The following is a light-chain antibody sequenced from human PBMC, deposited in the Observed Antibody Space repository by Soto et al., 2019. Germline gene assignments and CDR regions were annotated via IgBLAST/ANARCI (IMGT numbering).Light chain of an antibody. CDR2: AAS. J-gene: IGKJ1*01. CDR1: QGITIY. CDR3: QKYYSYPRK. V-gene: IGKV1-8*01. Sequence: IWMTHSPFSLSASTLHIVTITSRSSQGITIYLAWYQQKPGKAPKLLIYAASTLHSGVPSRFSGSGSGTDFTLNISCLQSEDFATYYCQKYYSYPRKFGQGTKVDIK.